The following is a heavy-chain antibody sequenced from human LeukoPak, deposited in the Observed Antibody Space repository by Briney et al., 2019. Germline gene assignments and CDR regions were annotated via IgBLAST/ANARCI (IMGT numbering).Heavy chain of an antibody. Sequence: GRSLRLSCAASGFTFSSYGVHWVRQAPGKGLEWVAVMSYDGSIKYYADSVKGRFTISRDNSENTLYLQMNSLRVEDTAVYYCAKSRVQLWFGLDYWGPGTLVTVSS. J-gene: IGHJ4*02. D-gene: IGHD5-18*01. CDR1: GFTFSSYG. CDR3: AKSRVQLWFGLDY. V-gene: IGHV3-30*18. CDR2: MSYDGSIK.